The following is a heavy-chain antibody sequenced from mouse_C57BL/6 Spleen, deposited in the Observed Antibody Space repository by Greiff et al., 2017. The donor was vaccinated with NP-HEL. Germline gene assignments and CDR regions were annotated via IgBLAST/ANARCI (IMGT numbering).Heavy chain of an antibody. J-gene: IGHJ3*01. CDR2: IYPRSGNT. CDR1: GYTFTSYG. Sequence: QVQLKQSGAELARPGASVKLSCKASGYTFTSYGISWVKQRTGQGLEWIGEIYPRSGNTYYNEKFKGKATLTADKSSSTAYMELRSLTSEDSAVYFCARYEDWFAYWGQGTLVTVSA. CDR3: ARYEDWFAY. D-gene: IGHD2-3*01. V-gene: IGHV1-81*01.